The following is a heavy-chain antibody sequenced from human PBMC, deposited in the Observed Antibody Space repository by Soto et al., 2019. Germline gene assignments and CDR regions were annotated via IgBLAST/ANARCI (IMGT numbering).Heavy chain of an antibody. J-gene: IGHJ5*02. Sequence: QVQLQESGPGLVKPSQTLSLTCTVSGGSISSGVYYWSWIRQHPGKGLEWIGSIYYSGSTYYNPSHQCRLTIAVATSKNQFSLKLRSVTAADTAVYYCARSVFPCGQGILVTVYS. CDR1: GGSISSGVYY. CDR2: IYYSGST. CDR3: ARSVFP. V-gene: IGHV4-31*03.